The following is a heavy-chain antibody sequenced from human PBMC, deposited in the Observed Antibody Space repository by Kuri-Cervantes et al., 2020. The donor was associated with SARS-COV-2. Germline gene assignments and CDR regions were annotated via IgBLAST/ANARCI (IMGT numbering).Heavy chain of an antibody. Sequence: ESLKISCAASGFTFSSFAMNWVRQAPGKGLEWIGYIFYSGITNYNPSLQSRVTISVDTSKNQFSLKLSSVTAAETAVYYCARTTKGLRFPYYYYYYGMDVWGQGTTVTVSS. CDR2: IFYSGIT. CDR1: GFTFSSFA. J-gene: IGHJ6*02. CDR3: ARTTKGLRFPYYYYYYGMDV. D-gene: IGHD3-3*01. V-gene: IGHV4-59*01.